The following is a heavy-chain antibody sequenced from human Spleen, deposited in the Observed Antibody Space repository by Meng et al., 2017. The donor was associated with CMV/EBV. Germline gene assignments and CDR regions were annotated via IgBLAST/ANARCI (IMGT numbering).Heavy chain of an antibody. CDR2: IYYSGST. CDR1: GGSISSSSYY. Sequence: SETLSLTCTVSGGSISSSSYYWGWIRQPPGKGLEWIGSIYYSGSTYYNPPLKSRVTISVDTSKNQFSLKLSSVTAADTAVYYCARENSSSSTYYYYGMDVWGQGTTVTVSS. V-gene: IGHV4-39*01. D-gene: IGHD6-6*01. J-gene: IGHJ6*02. CDR3: ARENSSSSTYYYYGMDV.